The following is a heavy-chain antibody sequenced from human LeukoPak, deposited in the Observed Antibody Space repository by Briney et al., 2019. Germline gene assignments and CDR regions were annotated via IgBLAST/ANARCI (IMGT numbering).Heavy chain of an antibody. J-gene: IGHJ4*02. CDR1: GYTFTSYD. CDR2: IIPILGIA. CDR3: ARDRSVLLWFGEPSCVNFGY. Sequence: SVKVSCKASGYTFTSYDINWVRQATGQGLEWMGRIIPILGIANYAQKFQGRVTITADKSTSTAYMELSSLRSEDTAVYYCARDRSVLLWFGEPSCVNFGYCGQGTLVTVSS. D-gene: IGHD3-10*01. V-gene: IGHV1-69*04.